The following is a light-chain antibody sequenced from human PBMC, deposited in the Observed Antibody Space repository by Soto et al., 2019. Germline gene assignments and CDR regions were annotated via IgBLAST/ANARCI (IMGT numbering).Light chain of an antibody. CDR1: SSDVGGYSY. CDR2: DVS. J-gene: IGLJ2*01. CDR3: SSYTSSSSVV. Sequence: QSALTQPASVSGSPGQSITISCTGTSSDVGGYSYVSWYQQHPGKAPKLIIYDVSNRPSGVSNRFSGSKSGNTASLTISGRQAEDEADYYCSSYTSSSSVVFGGGTKLTVL. V-gene: IGLV2-14*01.